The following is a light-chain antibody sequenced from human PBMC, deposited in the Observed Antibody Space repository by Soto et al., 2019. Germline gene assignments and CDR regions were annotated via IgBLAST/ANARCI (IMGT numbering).Light chain of an antibody. V-gene: IGLV1-51*01. CDR1: SSNIGNNY. CDR2: DNN. Sequence: QSVLTQSPSVSAAPGQQVTISCSGGSSNIGNNYVSWYQQLPGTAPKLLIYDNNKRPSGIPDRFSGSKSGTSGTLDITGLQTGDEADYYCATWDGSLPGEVFGGGTQLTVL. J-gene: IGLJ2*01. CDR3: ATWDGSLPGEV.